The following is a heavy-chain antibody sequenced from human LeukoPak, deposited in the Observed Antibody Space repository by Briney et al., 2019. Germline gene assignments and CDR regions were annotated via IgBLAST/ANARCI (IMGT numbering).Heavy chain of an antibody. CDR1: GFNFASNW. CDR3: TNSNWYIRN. D-gene: IGHD1/OR15-1a*01. V-gene: IGHV3-74*01. Sequence: GGSLRLSCAASGFNFASNWMHWVRQTPGKGLMWVSRINSGGSGTSYADSVEGRFTISRDNAKNTLYLQMNSLRVEDTAVYYCTNSNWYIRNWGQGTLVTVSS. CDR2: INSGGSGT. J-gene: IGHJ4*02.